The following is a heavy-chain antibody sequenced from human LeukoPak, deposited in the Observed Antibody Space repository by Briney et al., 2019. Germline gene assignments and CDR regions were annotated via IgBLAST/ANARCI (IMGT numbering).Heavy chain of an antibody. Sequence: GGSLRLSCAASGFTFSSYVMHWVRQAPGKGLEWVAFIRYDGSNKYYADSVKGRFTISRDNSKNTLYLQMNSLRAEDTAAYYCARSGLNRFDYWGQGTLVTVSS. V-gene: IGHV3-30*02. J-gene: IGHJ4*02. D-gene: IGHD2-15*01. CDR3: ARSGLNRFDY. CDR2: IRYDGSNK. CDR1: GFTFSSYV.